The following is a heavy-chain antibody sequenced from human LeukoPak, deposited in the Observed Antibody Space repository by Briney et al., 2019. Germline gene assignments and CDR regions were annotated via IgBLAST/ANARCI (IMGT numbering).Heavy chain of an antibody. V-gene: IGHV1-2*02. D-gene: IGHD1-26*01. CDR3: ARDWEGLGEYWYFDL. CDR2: INPNSGGT. Sequence: ASVKVSCKASAYTFTGYYMHWVRQAPGQGLEWMGWINPNSGGTNYAQEFQGRVTMTRETPISTAYMELSRLRSDDTAVYYCARDWEGLGEYWYFDLWGRGTLVTVSS. CDR1: AYTFTGYY. J-gene: IGHJ2*01.